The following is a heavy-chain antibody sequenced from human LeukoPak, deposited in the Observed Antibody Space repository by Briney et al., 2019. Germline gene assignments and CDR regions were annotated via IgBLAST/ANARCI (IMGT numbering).Heavy chain of an antibody. CDR2: IKQDGSEK. J-gene: IGHJ4*02. Sequence: GGTLRLSCAASGLAFSSYWMSWVRQAPGKGLEWVANIKQDGSEKYYVDSVKGRFTISRDNAKNSLYLQMNSLRAEDTAVYYCARVHSRTIGYDYWGQGTLVTVSS. CDR1: GLAFSSYW. V-gene: IGHV3-7*01. CDR3: ARVHSRTIGYDY. D-gene: IGHD2/OR15-2a*01.